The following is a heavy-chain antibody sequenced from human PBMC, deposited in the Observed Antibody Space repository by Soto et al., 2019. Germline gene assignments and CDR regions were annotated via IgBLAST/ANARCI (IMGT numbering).Heavy chain of an antibody. D-gene: IGHD2-15*01. CDR3: ARDGYCSGGSCYDFDY. V-gene: IGHV1-46*03. J-gene: IGHJ4*02. CDR2: INPSGGST. Sequence: VASVKVSCKASGYTFTSYYMHWVRQAPGQGLEWMGIINPSGGSTSYAQKFQGRVTMTRDTSTSTVYMELSSLRSEDTAVYYCARDGYCSGGSCYDFDYWGQGTLVTVSS. CDR1: GYTFTSYY.